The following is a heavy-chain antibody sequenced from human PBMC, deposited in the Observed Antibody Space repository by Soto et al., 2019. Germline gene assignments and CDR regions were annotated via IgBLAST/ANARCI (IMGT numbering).Heavy chain of an antibody. V-gene: IGHV3-53*01. J-gene: IGHJ4*02. CDR3: ARERGYSYAYFDY. CDR1: GFTVSSNY. D-gene: IGHD5-18*01. CDR2: IYSGGST. Sequence: GGSLRLSCAASGFTVSSNYMSWVRQAPGKGLEWVSVIYSGGSTYYADSVKGRFTISRDNSKNTLHLQMNSLRAEDTTVYYCARERGYSYAYFDYWGQGTLVTVSS.